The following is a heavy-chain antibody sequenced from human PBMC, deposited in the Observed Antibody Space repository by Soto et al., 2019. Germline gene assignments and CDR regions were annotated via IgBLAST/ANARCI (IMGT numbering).Heavy chain of an antibody. CDR1: GFTFTNYW. CDR3: TTVFRD. Sequence: GGSLRLSCAASGFTFTNYWMHWVRQVPGNGLVWVSRIDGVGTGTSYSDSVRGRFTISGDNAENTLYIQMNSLRAEDTAVYYCTTVFRDWGPGTSVTVSS. D-gene: IGHD3-3*01. V-gene: IGHV3-74*01. J-gene: IGHJ1*01. CDR2: IDGVGTGT.